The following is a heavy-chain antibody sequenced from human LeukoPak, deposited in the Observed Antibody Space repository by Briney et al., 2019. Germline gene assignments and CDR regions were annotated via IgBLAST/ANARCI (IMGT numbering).Heavy chain of an antibody. Sequence: ASVKVSCKASGYTFTAYYMFWVRQAPGQGLEWMGWINPNSGGTNSAQKFQGRVTMTSDTTMRTVHMELSRLRSDDTAVYYCARGAGYSSSWYPKEFDYWGQRTLVTVSS. D-gene: IGHD6-13*01. CDR3: ARGAGYSSSWYPKEFDY. CDR2: INPNSGGT. J-gene: IGHJ4*02. CDR1: GYTFTAYY. V-gene: IGHV1-2*02.